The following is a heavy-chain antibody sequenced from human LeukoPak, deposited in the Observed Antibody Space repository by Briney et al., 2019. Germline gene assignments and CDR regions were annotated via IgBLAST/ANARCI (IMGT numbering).Heavy chain of an antibody. Sequence: PGGSLRLSCAASGFTFSSYAMSWVRQAPGKGLEWVSTISNSDYNTYYTDSVKGRFTISRDNSKNTLYLQMNGLRAEDTAVYYCAKNYYDSSGYYRYYFDYWGQGTLVTVSS. CDR2: ISNSDYNT. D-gene: IGHD3-22*01. CDR1: GFTFSSYA. CDR3: AKNYYDSSGYYRYYFDY. J-gene: IGHJ4*02. V-gene: IGHV3-23*01.